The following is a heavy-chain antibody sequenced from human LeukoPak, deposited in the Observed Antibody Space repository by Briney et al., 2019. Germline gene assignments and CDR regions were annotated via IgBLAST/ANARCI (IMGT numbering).Heavy chain of an antibody. J-gene: IGHJ3*02. CDR3: ARGGQYSSSWYDAFDI. CDR1: GYTFTGYY. D-gene: IGHD6-13*01. Sequence: GASVKVSCKASGYTFTGYYMHWVRQAPGQGLEWMGWISAYNGNTNYAQKLQGRVTMTTDTSTSTAYMELRSLRSDDTAVYYCARGGQYSSSWYDAFDIWGQGTMVTVSS. V-gene: IGHV1-18*04. CDR2: ISAYNGNT.